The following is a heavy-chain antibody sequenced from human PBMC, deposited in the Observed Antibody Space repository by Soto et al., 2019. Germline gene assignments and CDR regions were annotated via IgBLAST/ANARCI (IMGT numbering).Heavy chain of an antibody. CDR1: GYPFTGPY. CDR3: PRDPRTYRHCEGV. Sequence: ASVKVSCKASGYPFTGPYIYWVRQAPGQGLEWMGWINPSSGGTEFAEKFQGSVTVTRDTSIRTVFLELNSLTSDDTGVYFCPRDPRTYRHCEGVCRQGHAVT. V-gene: IGHV1-2*02. J-gene: IGHJ6*01. D-gene: IGHD2-2*01. CDR2: INPSSGGT.